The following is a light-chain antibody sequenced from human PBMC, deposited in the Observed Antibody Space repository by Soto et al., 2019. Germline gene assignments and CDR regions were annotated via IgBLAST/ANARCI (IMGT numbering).Light chain of an antibody. CDR1: QSVSKY. Sequence: EIVLTQSPATLSLSPGDRATISCRTSQSVSKYLAWYQQKPGQAPRLLMYDASNRATGIPARFSGSGSGTDFTLTISRLAPEDFALYYCQQRSGWPRTFGQGTKVEIK. CDR3: QQRSGWPRT. J-gene: IGKJ1*01. V-gene: IGKV3-11*01. CDR2: DAS.